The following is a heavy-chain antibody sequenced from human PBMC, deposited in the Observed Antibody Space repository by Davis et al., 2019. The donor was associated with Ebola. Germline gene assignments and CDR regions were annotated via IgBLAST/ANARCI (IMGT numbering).Heavy chain of an antibody. Sequence: GESLKISCAASGFTVSSNYMSWVRQAPGKGLEWVSVIYSGGSTYYADSVKGRFTISRDNSKNTLYLQMNSLRAEDTAVYDCARNRLGWKWELGYWGQGTLVTVSS. CDR2: IYSGGST. CDR3: ARNRLGWKWELGY. D-gene: IGHD1-26*01. V-gene: IGHV3-53*05. J-gene: IGHJ4*02. CDR1: GFTVSSNY.